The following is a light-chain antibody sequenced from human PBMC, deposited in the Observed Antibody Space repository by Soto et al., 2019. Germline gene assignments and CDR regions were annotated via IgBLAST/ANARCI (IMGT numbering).Light chain of an antibody. J-gene: IGLJ2*01. Sequence: QSALTQPASVSGSPGQSITISCTGTSSDVGGYNYVSWYQQHPGKAPKLMIYDVSNRPSGVSNRFSGSKSGNTASLTISGLQAEDEADYYCSLYTSSVVFGGGNKLTVL. CDR2: DVS. CDR3: SLYTSSVV. CDR1: SSDVGGYNY. V-gene: IGLV2-14*01.